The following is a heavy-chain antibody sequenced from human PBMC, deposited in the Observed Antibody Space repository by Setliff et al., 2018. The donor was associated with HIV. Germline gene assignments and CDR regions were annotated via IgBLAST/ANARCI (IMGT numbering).Heavy chain of an antibody. J-gene: IGHJ4*02. Sequence: PSETLSLTCIVSGVSTSSSSYYWGWIRQPPGKGLEWIGYISYSGSTYYNPSLKSRITISADTSKNHFSLRLTSVTAADTAIYYCARGTWIQLSALALFDYWGQGTLVTVSS. CDR2: ISYSGST. D-gene: IGHD5-18*01. V-gene: IGHV4-39*02. CDR3: ARGTWIQLSALALFDY. CDR1: GVSTSSSSYY.